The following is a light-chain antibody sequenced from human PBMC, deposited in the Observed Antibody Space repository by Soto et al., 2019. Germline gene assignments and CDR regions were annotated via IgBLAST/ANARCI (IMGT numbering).Light chain of an antibody. V-gene: IGKV1-5*03. CDR2: KAS. Sequence: DVQMTQSPSTLSASIGERVTITCRASQNIINWLAWYQQKRGKAPKLLIYKASSLESGVPSRFSGSGSETEFTLTISSLQPDDFATYYCHHYNYNPWTFAQGTKV. CDR1: QNIINW. J-gene: IGKJ1*01. CDR3: HHYNYNPWT.